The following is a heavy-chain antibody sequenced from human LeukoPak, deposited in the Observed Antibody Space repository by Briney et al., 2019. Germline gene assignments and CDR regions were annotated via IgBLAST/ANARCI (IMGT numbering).Heavy chain of an antibody. Sequence: GGSLRLSCAASGFTFSDYYMSWIRQAPGKGLEWVSYISSSGSTIYYADSVTGRFTISSDNAKNSLYLQMNSLRAEDTAVSYCARVCSSTSCYTENFDYWGQGTLVTVSS. J-gene: IGHJ4*02. D-gene: IGHD2-2*02. CDR1: GFTFSDYY. CDR2: ISSSGSTI. CDR3: ARVCSSTSCYTENFDY. V-gene: IGHV3-11*04.